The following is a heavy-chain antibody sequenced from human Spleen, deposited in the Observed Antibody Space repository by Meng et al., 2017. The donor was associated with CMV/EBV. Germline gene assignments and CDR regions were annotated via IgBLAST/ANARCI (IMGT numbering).Heavy chain of an antibody. Sequence: SLKISCAASGFTFDDYAMHWVRQAPGKGLEWVSGINWNSGSKAYADSVKGRFTISRDNAKHSLYLQMNSLRTEDMALYYCAKAGSAGSGINGMEVWGQGTTVTVSS. V-gene: IGHV3-9*03. CDR2: INWNSGSK. CDR1: GFTFDDYA. D-gene: IGHD3-10*01. J-gene: IGHJ6*02. CDR3: AKAGSAGSGINGMEV.